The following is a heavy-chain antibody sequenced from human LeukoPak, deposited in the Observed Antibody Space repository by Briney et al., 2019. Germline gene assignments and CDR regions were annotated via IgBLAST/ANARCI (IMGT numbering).Heavy chain of an antibody. CDR2: IIPIFGTA. J-gene: IGHJ4*02. CDR3: ASSRYFDWLAFDY. V-gene: IGHV1-69*05. CDR1: GGTFSSYA. D-gene: IGHD3-9*01. Sequence: SVKVSCRASGGTFSSYAISWVRQAPGQGLEWMGGIIPIFGTANYAQKFQGRVTITTDESTSTAYMELSSLRSEDTAVYYCASSRYFDWLAFDYWGQGTLVTVSS.